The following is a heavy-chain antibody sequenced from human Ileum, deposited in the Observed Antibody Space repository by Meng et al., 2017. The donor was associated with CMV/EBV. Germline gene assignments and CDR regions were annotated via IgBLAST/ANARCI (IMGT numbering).Heavy chain of an antibody. CDR2: VSRSSDNI. CDR1: GFTFDDHA. CDR3: AKDLSTGTIRPSSYFYHGMDV. D-gene: IGHD1-7*01. J-gene: IGHJ6*02. Sequence: SLKISCAASGFTFDDHAMHWVRQVPGKGLEWVAGVSRSSDNIGYADSVKGRFTISRDNAKNSLYLQMSSLRTEDTALYYCAKDLSTGTIRPSSYFYHGMDVWAKGPRSPSP. V-gene: IGHV3-9*01.